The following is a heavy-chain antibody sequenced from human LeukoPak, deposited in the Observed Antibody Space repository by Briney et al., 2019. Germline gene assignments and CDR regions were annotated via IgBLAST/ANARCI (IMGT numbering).Heavy chain of an antibody. Sequence: ASVKVSCKASGYTFTSYGISWVRQAPGQGLEWMGWISAYNGNTNYAQKLQGRVTMTTDTSTSTACMELRSLRSDDTAVYYCARDHRQRLAYYYYGMDVWGQGTTVTVSS. J-gene: IGHJ6*02. D-gene: IGHD6-25*01. CDR3: ARDHRQRLAYYYYGMDV. CDR2: ISAYNGNT. CDR1: GYTFTSYG. V-gene: IGHV1-18*01.